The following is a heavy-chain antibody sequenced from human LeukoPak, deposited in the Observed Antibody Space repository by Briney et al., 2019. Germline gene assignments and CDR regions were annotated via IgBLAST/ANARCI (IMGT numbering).Heavy chain of an antibody. Sequence: SETLSLTCTVSGYSISSGYYWGWIRQPPGKGLEWIGSIYHSGSTYYNPSLKSRVTISVDTSNNQFSLKLSSVTAADTAVYYCARYSGSYFGYWGQGTLVTVSS. CDR3: ARYSGSYFGY. V-gene: IGHV4-38-2*02. J-gene: IGHJ4*02. D-gene: IGHD1-26*01. CDR2: IYHSGST. CDR1: GYSISSGYY.